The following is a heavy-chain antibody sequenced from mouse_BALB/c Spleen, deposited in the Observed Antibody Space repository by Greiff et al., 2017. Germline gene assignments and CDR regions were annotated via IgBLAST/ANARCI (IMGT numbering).Heavy chain of an antibody. J-gene: IGHJ2*01. D-gene: IGHD2-4*01. Sequence: EVQVVESGGGLVKPGGSLKLSCAASGFAFSSYDMSWVRQTPEKRLEWVAYISSGGSYTYYPDSVKGRFTISRDNAKNTLYLQMSSLRSEDTAMYYCARQRDYDVYYFDYWGQGTTLTVSS. CDR2: ISSGGSYT. CDR3: ARQRDYDVYYFDY. CDR1: GFAFSSYD. V-gene: IGHV5-9-3*01.